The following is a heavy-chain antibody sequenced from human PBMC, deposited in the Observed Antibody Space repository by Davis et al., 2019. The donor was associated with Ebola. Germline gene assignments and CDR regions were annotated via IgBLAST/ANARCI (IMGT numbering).Heavy chain of an antibody. CDR3: ARDFSGESSGWYGIVDY. J-gene: IGHJ4*02. CDR1: GFTFSSYG. D-gene: IGHD6-19*01. V-gene: IGHV3-30*03. CDR2: ISYDGSNK. Sequence: PGGSLRLPCAASGFTFSSYGMHWVRQAPGKGLEWVAVISYDGSNKYYADSVKGRFTISRDNSKNTLYLQMNSLRAEDTAVYYCARDFSGESSGWYGIVDYWGQGTLVTVSS.